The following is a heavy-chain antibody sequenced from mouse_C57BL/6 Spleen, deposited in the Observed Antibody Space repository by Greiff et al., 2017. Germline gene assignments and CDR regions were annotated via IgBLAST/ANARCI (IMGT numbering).Heavy chain of an antibody. CDR2: ISSGSSTI. V-gene: IGHV5-17*01. CDR3: ARGGNYVGYYFDY. J-gene: IGHJ2*01. Sequence: EVQLVESGGGLVKPGGSLKLSCAASGFTFSDYGMHWVRQAPEKGLEWVAYISSGSSTIYYADTVKGRFTISRDNATNTLFLQMTSLRSEDTAMYYCARGGNYVGYYFDYWGQGTTLTVSS. CDR1: GFTFSDYG. D-gene: IGHD2-1*01.